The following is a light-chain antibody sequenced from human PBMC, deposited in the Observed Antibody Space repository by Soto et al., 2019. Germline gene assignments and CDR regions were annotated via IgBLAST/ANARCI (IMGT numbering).Light chain of an antibody. V-gene: IGLV2-8*01. CDR1: SSDVGGYNY. Sequence: QSALTQPPSASGSPGQSVTISCTGTSSDVGGYNYVSWYQQHPGKAPKLMIHEVTKRPSGVPDRFSGSKSGNTASLTVSGLHTEDEADYYCSSYAGRNTLVFGGGTKLTVL. CDR2: EVT. J-gene: IGLJ2*01. CDR3: SSYAGRNTLV.